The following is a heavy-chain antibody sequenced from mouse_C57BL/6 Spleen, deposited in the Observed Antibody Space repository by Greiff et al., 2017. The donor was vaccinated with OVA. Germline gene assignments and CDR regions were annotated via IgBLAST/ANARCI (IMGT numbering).Heavy chain of an antibody. J-gene: IGHJ1*03. CDR2: FYPGSGSI. CDR3: ARHERDYYGTGWYFDV. Sequence: VKLQESGAELVKPGASVKLSCKASGYTFTEYTIHWVKQRSGQGLEWIGWFYPGSGSIKYNEKFKDKATLTADKSSSTVYMELSRLASEDSAVYFCARHERDYYGTGWYFDVWGTGITVTVSS. V-gene: IGHV1-62-2*01. D-gene: IGHD1-1*01. CDR1: GYTFTEYT.